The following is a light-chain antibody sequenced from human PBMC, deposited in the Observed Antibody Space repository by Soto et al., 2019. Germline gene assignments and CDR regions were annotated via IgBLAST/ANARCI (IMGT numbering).Light chain of an antibody. CDR2: GAS. CDR1: QSVRSN. Sequence: EIVMTQSQATLSVSPGERATLSCRASQSVRSNLAWYQQKPGQAPRLLIYGASIRATGIPARFSGSGSGTEFTLSISSLQSEDFAVYYCQQYNNWPRAFGQGAKVEIK. J-gene: IGKJ1*01. V-gene: IGKV3-15*01. CDR3: QQYNNWPRA.